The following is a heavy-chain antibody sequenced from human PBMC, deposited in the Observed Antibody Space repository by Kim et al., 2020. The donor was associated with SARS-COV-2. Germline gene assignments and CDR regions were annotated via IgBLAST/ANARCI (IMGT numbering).Heavy chain of an antibody. CDR1: GYSFTSYW. CDR2: IDPSDSYT. Sequence: GESLKISCKGSGYSFTSYWISWVRQMPGKGLEWMGRIDPSDSYTNYSPSFQGHVTISADKSISTAYLQWSSLKASDTAMYYCARFEAAAAVAFDIWGQGTMVTVSS. D-gene: IGHD6-13*01. J-gene: IGHJ3*02. CDR3: ARFEAAAAVAFDI. V-gene: IGHV5-10-1*01.